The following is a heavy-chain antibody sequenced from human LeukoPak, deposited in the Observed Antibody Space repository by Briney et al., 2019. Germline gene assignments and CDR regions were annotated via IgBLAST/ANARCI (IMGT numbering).Heavy chain of an antibody. V-gene: IGHV3-30-3*01. Sequence: GGSLRLSCAASGFTFSSYAMHWVRQAPGKGLEWVAGISYDGNSKFHADSVKGRFTISRDNSKNTLYVQMNSLRAEDTAVYYCAKGHYYGSGSLDYWGQGTLVTVSS. J-gene: IGHJ4*02. D-gene: IGHD3-10*01. CDR2: ISYDGNSK. CDR3: AKGHYYGSGSLDY. CDR1: GFTFSSYA.